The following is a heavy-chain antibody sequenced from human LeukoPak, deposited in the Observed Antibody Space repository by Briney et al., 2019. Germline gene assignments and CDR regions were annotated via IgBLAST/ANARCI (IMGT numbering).Heavy chain of an antibody. CDR3: AKARAVVVPAAISGPDY. Sequence: GGSLRLSCAASGFTFSSYDMSWVRQAPGKGLEWVSVSSGSGTGGYTHYADSVKGRFTISRDNSKNTLYLQMNSLRAEDTAVYYCAKARAVVVPAAISGPDYWGQGTLVTVSS. V-gene: IGHV3-23*01. CDR1: GFTFSSYD. J-gene: IGHJ4*02. D-gene: IGHD2-2*01. CDR2: SSGSGTGGYT.